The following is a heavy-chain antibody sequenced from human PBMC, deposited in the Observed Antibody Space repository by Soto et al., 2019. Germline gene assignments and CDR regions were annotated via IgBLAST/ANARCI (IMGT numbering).Heavy chain of an antibody. D-gene: IGHD3-10*01. V-gene: IGHV3-23*01. Sequence: EVQLLESGGGLVQPGGSLRLSCAASGFTFSSYAMSWVRQAPGKGLEWVSAISGSGGSTYYADSVKGRFTISRDNSKNPLYLQMNSLRAEDTAVYYCAKDPTMVRGVADYWGQGTLVTVSS. CDR1: GFTFSSYA. J-gene: IGHJ4*02. CDR2: ISGSGGST. CDR3: AKDPTMVRGVADY.